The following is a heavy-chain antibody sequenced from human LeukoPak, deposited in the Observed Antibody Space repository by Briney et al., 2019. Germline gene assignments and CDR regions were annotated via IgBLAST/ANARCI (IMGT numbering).Heavy chain of an antibody. J-gene: IGHJ4*02. CDR2: IRYDGSNK. D-gene: IGHD4-17*01. V-gene: IGHV3-30*02. CDR1: GFTFSSYG. Sequence: GGSLRLSCAASGFTFSSYGMHWVRQAPGKGLEWVAFIRYDGSNKYYADSVKGRFTISRDNSKNTLYLQMNSLRAGDTAVYYCAKSAMTTVTPELDYWGQGTLVTVSS. CDR3: AKSAMTTVTPELDY.